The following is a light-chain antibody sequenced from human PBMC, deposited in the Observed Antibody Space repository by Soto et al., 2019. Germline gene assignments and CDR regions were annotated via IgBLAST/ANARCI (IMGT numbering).Light chain of an antibody. Sequence: EIVMTQSPATLSVSPMEIATLSFLASQSVSSNLAWYQQKPGQAPRLLIYDASNRATGIPARFSGSGSGTDFTLTISSLEPEDFAVYYCQQYGSSRFTFGPGTKVDIK. CDR3: QQYGSSRFT. V-gene: IGKV3D-15*01. CDR2: DAS. J-gene: IGKJ3*01. CDR1: QSVSSN.